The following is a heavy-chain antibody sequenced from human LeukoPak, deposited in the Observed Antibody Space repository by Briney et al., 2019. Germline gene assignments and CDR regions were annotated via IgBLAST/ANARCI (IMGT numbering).Heavy chain of an antibody. V-gene: IGHV3-7*01. CDR2: IKGDGTKM. J-gene: IGHJ4*02. D-gene: IGHD6-19*01. CDR3: ARDGSCFDF. CDR1: GFTFSEYW. Sequence: PGGSLRLSCGASGFTFSEYWMTWVRQAPGRGPEWVANIKGDGTKMYYVDSVKGRFTISRDNDKNSLYLQMNNLRVEDTAVYPCARDGSCFDFWGQGALVTVSS.